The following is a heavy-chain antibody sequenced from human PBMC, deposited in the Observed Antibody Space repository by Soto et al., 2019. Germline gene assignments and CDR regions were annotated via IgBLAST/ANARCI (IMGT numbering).Heavy chain of an antibody. CDR2: ISYDGSSK. J-gene: IGHJ6*02. Sequence: QVQLVESGGGVVQPGRSLRLSCAASGFTFSSYAMHWVRQAPGKGLEWVAVISYDGSSKYYADSVKGRFTISRDNSKNTLYLQMNSLRAEDTAVYYCARVGKRRVRGVIWAKNYYYYGMDVWGQGTTVTVSS. CDR3: ARVGKRRVRGVIWAKNYYYYGMDV. CDR1: GFTFSSYA. V-gene: IGHV3-30-3*01. D-gene: IGHD3-10*01.